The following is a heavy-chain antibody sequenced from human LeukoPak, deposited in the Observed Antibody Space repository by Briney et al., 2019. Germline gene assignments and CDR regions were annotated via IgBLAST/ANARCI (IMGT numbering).Heavy chain of an antibody. CDR2: IYQSGST. D-gene: IGHD3-10*01. V-gene: IGHV4-30-2*01. J-gene: IGHJ4*02. CDR1: GGSVSTIGYS. Sequence: SETLSLTCGVSGGSVSTIGYSWSWIRQPPGKGLEWIGYIYQSGSTSYNPSLQSRVTISIDKSKNQFSLKLSSVTAADTAVYYCARGQWFRAFWSRGTPVTVSS. CDR3: ARGQWFRAF.